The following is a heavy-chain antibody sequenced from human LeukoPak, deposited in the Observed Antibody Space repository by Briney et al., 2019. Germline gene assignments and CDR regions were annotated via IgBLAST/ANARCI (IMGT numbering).Heavy chain of an antibody. Sequence: SETLSLTCTVSGGSISSYYWGWIRQPPGKGLEWIGSIHYSGSTYYNPSLKSRVTISVDTSKNQFSLKLSSVTAADTAVYYCARGAGSTISNDAFDIWGQGTMVTVSS. CDR2: IHYSGST. D-gene: IGHD5-24*01. CDR1: GGSISSYY. V-gene: IGHV4-39*07. CDR3: ARGAGSTISNDAFDI. J-gene: IGHJ3*02.